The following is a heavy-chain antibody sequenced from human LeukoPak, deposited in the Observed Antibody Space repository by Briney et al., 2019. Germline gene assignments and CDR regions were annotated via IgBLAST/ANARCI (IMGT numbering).Heavy chain of an antibody. J-gene: IGHJ6*02. CDR2: ISAYNGNT. CDR3: ARDPGPYSSNYYYYGMDV. D-gene: IGHD6-13*01. V-gene: IGHV1-18*01. CDR1: GYTFTSNG. Sequence: ASVKVSCKASGYTFTSNGISWVHQAPGQGLEGMGWISAYNGNTNYAQKLQGRVTMTTDTSTSTAYMELRSLRSDDTAVYYCARDPGPYSSNYYYYGMDVWGQGTTVTVSS.